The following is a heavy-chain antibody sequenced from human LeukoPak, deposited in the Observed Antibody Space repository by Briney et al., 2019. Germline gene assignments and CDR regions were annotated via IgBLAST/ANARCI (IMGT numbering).Heavy chain of an antibody. CDR2: IWYDGSNK. J-gene: IGHJ4*02. V-gene: IGHV3-33*01. Sequence: GRSLRLSCAASGFTFSSYGMHWVRKAPGKGLEWVAVIWYDGSNKYYADSVKGRFTISRDNSKNTLYLQMNSLRAEDTAVYYCARDLGIAVDLAGPDYWGQGTLVTVSS. D-gene: IGHD6-19*01. CDR1: GFTFSSYG. CDR3: ARDLGIAVDLAGPDY.